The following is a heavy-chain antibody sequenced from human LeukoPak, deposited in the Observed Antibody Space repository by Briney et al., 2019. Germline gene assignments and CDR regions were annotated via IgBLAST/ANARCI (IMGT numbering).Heavy chain of an antibody. J-gene: IGHJ5*02. Sequence: GGSLRLSRVGSGFIISEYYTSWIRQAPGKGLEWVAVLGNSDNNIFLSDSVKGRFTISRDNAKNSVFLQMNSLRGEDTAVYYCGREDCNNVRCYGASDAWGQGTLVTVSS. D-gene: IGHD2-2*01. CDR2: LGNSDNNI. V-gene: IGHV3-11*04. CDR3: GREDCNNVRCYGASDA. CDR1: GFIISEYY.